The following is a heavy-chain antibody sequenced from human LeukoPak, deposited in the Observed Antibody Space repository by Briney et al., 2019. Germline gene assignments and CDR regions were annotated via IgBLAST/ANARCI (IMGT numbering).Heavy chain of an antibody. D-gene: IGHD6-13*01. CDR1: GDSVSSNSAA. V-gene: IGHV6-1*01. Sequence: SQTLSLTCAISGDSVSSNSAAWNWIRQSPSRGLEWLGRTYYRSKWYNDYAVSVESRITINPDTSKNQFSLQLNSVTPEDTAVYYCARTLAAAGTSPLDYWGQGTLVTVSS. CDR3: ARTLAAAGTSPLDY. J-gene: IGHJ4*02. CDR2: TYYRSKWYN.